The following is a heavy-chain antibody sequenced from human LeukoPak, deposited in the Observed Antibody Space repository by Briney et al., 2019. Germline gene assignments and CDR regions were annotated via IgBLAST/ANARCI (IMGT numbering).Heavy chain of an antibody. Sequence: GASVKVSCKASGYTFTSYYMHWVRQAPGQGLEWMGIINPSGGSTSYAQKFQGRVTMTRNTSISTAYMELSSLRSEDTAVYYCARAGGARRPRRPNNWFDPWGQGTLVTVSS. V-gene: IGHV1-46*01. CDR3: ARAGGARRPRRPNNWFDP. J-gene: IGHJ5*02. D-gene: IGHD3-10*01. CDR1: GYTFTSYY. CDR2: INPSGGST.